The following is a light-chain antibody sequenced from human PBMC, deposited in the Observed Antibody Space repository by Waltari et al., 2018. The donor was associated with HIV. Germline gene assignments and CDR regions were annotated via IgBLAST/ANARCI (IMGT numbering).Light chain of an antibody. J-gene: IGLJ3*02. CDR1: RGDLGGYDY. V-gene: IGLV2-14*01. CDR2: EVT. Sequence: QSALPPPASVSGSLGQSIPLPCTGTRGDLGGYDYVPWYQQHPGKAPKLLIFEVTNRPSGVSSRFSASKSGNTASLTISGLQAEDEADYYCSSYTSSISLVVFGGGTKLTVL. CDR3: SSYTSSISLVV.